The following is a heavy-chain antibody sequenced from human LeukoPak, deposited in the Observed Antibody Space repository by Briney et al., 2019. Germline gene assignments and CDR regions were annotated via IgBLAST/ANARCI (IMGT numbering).Heavy chain of an antibody. CDR2: IYYSGST. CDR3: ARVGAYDFWSGYYGGYGAFDI. CDR1: GGSISSGDYY. J-gene: IGHJ3*02. V-gene: IGHV4-30-4*08. D-gene: IGHD3-3*01. Sequence: SETLSLTCTVSGGSISSGDYYWSWIRQPPGKGLEWIGYIYYSGSTYYNPSLKSRVTISVDTSKNQFSLKLSSVTAADTAVYYCARVGAYDFWSGYYGGYGAFDIWGQGTMVTVSS.